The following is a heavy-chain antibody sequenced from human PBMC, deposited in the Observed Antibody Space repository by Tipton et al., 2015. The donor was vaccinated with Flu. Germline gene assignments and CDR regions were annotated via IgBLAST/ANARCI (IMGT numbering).Heavy chain of an antibody. CDR3: ARELTMVRGVITDY. D-gene: IGHD3-10*01. CDR1: GGSISRSTYY. J-gene: IGHJ4*02. Sequence: TLSLTCTVSGGSISRSTYYWGWIRQSPGKGLEWIGSVYYSGSTYYNPSLKSRVTISVDTSKNQFSLKLSSVTAADTAVYYCARELTMVRGVITDYWGQGTLVTVSS. CDR2: VYYSGST. V-gene: IGHV4-39*07.